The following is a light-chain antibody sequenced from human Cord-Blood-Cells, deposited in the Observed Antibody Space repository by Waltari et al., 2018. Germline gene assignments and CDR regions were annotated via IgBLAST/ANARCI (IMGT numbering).Light chain of an antibody. V-gene: IGLV2-14*01. CDR2: EVS. J-gene: IGLJ1*01. CDR1: SSDVGGYNY. CDR3: SSYTSRSTLV. Sequence: QSALTQPASVSGSPGQSITIACTGTSSDVGGYNYVAWYQQHPGKAPKHMIYEVSNRPSGVSNRSSGSKSCNTASLTLSGLQTEDEADYSCSSYTSRSTLVFGTGTKVTVL.